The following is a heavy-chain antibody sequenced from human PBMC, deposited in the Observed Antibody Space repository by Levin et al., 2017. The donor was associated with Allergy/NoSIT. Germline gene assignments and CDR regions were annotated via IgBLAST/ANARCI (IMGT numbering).Heavy chain of an antibody. Sequence: GGSLRLSCAASGFTFSSYGMHWVRQAPGKGLEWVAVIWYDGSNKYYADSVKGRFTISRDNSKNTLYLQMNSLRAEDTAVYYCARDHTPYSYGQYYFDYWGQGTLVTVSS. CDR3: ARDHTPYSYGQYYFDY. CDR2: IWYDGSNK. V-gene: IGHV3-33*01. J-gene: IGHJ4*02. CDR1: GFTFSSYG. D-gene: IGHD5-18*01.